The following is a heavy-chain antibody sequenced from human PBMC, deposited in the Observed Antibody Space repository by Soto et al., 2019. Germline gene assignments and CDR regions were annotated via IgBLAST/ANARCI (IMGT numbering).Heavy chain of an antibody. D-gene: IGHD3-22*01. J-gene: IGHJ6*02. CDR3: ARLRRGQYFDSSGYVYYYYYNMDV. V-gene: IGHV5-51*01. Sequence: GESLKISCTGSGYNFTSYWIAWVCQMPGKGLEWMGIIYPGDSDTRYSPSFQGQFIISADKSISAAYLQGSSLKASDTAIYYCARLRRGQYFDSSGYVYYYYYNMDVWGQGTTVTVSS. CDR1: GYNFTSYW. CDR2: IYPGDSDT.